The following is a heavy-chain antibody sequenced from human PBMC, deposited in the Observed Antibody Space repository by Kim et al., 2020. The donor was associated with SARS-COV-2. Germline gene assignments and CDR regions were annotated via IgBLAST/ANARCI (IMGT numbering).Heavy chain of an antibody. CDR1: GGSVSSGSYY. CDR3: ARVPVHYYYYGMDV. CDR2: IYYSGST. V-gene: IGHV4-61*01. Sequence: SETLSLTCTVSGGSVSSGSYYWSWIRQPPGKGLEWIGYIYYSGSTNYNPSLKSRVTISVDTSKNQFSLKLSSVTAADTAVYYCARVPVHYYYYGMDVWG. J-gene: IGHJ6*02.